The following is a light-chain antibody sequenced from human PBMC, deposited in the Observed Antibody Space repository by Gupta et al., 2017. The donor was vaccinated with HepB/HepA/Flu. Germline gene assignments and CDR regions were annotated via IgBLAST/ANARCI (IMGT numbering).Light chain of an antibody. CDR2: VAS. CDR3: QQRSKWPSWT. V-gene: IGKV3-11*01. J-gene: IGKJ1*01. Sequence: IVLTQSPATLSLSPRERATLSCRASLSAGSYLALYQQQPRQAPRLLIYVASNRGTGIPARFSGSGCGTDFALTISSLGREDFAVYYCQQRSKWPSWTFGQGTKVEIK. CDR1: LSAGSY.